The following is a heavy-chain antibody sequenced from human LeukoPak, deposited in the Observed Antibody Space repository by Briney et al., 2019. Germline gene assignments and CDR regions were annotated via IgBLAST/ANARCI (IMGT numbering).Heavy chain of an antibody. D-gene: IGHD2-15*01. CDR2: IIPIFGTA. Sequence: SVKVSCKASGGTFSSYAISWVRQAPGQGLEWMGGIIPIFGTANYAQKFQGRVTITADESTSTAYMELSSLRSEDTAVYYCARDREYCSGGRCYVGDYWGQGTLVTVSS. CDR3: ARDREYCSGGRCYVGDY. J-gene: IGHJ4*02. CDR1: GGTFSSYA. V-gene: IGHV1-69*13.